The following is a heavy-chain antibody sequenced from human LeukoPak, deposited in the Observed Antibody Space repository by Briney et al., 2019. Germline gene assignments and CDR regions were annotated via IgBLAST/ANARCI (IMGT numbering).Heavy chain of an antibody. CDR3: ARDTYDFWSGYYSYFDY. Sequence: ASVKDSCKASGYTFTGYYMPWVRQAPGQGLEWMGWINPNSGGTNYARKFQGRVTMTRDTSISTAYMELSRLRSDDTAVYYCARDTYDFWSGYYSYFDYWGQGTLVTVSS. CDR1: GYTFTGYY. CDR2: INPNSGGT. D-gene: IGHD3-3*01. V-gene: IGHV1-2*02. J-gene: IGHJ4*02.